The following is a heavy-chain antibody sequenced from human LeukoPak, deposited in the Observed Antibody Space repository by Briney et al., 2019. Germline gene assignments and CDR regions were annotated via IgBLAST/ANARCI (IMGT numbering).Heavy chain of an antibody. J-gene: IGHJ4*02. CDR3: ARAARVWELLGYYFDY. D-gene: IGHD1-26*01. Sequence: SETLSLTCAVSGGSISSDSYYWSWIRQPAGKGLEWIGRIYTSGSTNYNPSLKSRVTISVDTSKNQFSLKLSSVTAADTAVYYCARAARVWELLGYYFDYWGQGTLVTVSS. CDR1: GGSISSDSYY. V-gene: IGHV4-61*02. CDR2: IYTSGST.